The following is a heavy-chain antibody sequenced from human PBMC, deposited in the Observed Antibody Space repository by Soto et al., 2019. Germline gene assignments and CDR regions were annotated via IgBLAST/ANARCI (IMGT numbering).Heavy chain of an antibody. D-gene: IGHD6-6*01. J-gene: IGHJ6*02. CDR3: ARPRSYSSSSGEYGMDV. V-gene: IGHV4-39*01. Sequence: SETLSLTCTVSGGSISSSSYYWGWIRQTPGKGLEWIGSIYYSGSTYYNPSLKSRVTISVDTSKNQFSLKLSSVTAADTAVYYCARPRSYSSSSGEYGMDVWGQGTTVTVSS. CDR2: IYYSGST. CDR1: GGSISSSSYY.